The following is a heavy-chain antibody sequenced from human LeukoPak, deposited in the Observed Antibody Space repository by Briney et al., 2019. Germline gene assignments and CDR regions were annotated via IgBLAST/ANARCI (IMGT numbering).Heavy chain of an antibody. J-gene: IGHJ4*02. CDR1: GFTFSNYA. V-gene: IGHV3-48*04. Sequence: GGSLRLSCAASGFTFSNYAMNWVRQAPGKGLEWVSYINGHAGAIFYADSVKGRFTISRDNAKNTLYLQMNSLRAEDTAVYYCAREGPAVDDWSYYFDYWGQGTLVTVSS. CDR2: INGHAGAI. CDR3: AREGPAVDDWSYYFDY. D-gene: IGHD3-9*01.